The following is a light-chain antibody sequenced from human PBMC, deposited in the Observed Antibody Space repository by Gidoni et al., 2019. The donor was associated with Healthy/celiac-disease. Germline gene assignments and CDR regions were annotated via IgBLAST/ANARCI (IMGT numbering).Light chain of an antibody. Sequence: EIVMTQSPATLSVSPGERATLSCRASQSVSSNLAWYQQKPGQAPRLLIYGASTRATGIPARFSGSGSGTEFTLTISSLQSEDFAVYYCQHYNNWPLYTFGQXTKLEIK. J-gene: IGKJ2*01. V-gene: IGKV3-15*01. CDR1: QSVSSN. CDR3: QHYNNWPLYT. CDR2: GAS.